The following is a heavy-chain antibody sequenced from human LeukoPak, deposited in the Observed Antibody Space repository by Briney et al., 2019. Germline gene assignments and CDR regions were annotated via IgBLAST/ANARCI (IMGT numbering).Heavy chain of an antibody. CDR2: ISSTSSYI. J-gene: IGHJ4*02. CDR1: GFSFSSYW. V-gene: IGHV3-21*01. Sequence: GGSLRLSCAASGFSFSSYWMNWVRQAPGKGPELVSSISSTSSYIHYADSVKGRFTISRDNAKNSLYLQMNNLRAEDTAVYYCARDILPLGPQFGSVARGTTSWTFDYWGQGTLVTVSS. CDR3: ARDILPLGPQFGSVARGTTSWTFDY. D-gene: IGHD2-2*01.